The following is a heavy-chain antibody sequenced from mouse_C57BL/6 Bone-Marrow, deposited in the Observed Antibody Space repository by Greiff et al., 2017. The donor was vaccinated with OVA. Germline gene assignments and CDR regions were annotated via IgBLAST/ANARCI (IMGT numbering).Heavy chain of an antibody. CDR3: ARQAYYGSSYYFDY. CDR2: ISSGGSYT. V-gene: IGHV5-6*02. J-gene: IGHJ2*01. D-gene: IGHD1-1*01. CDR1: GFTFSSYG. Sequence: DVKLVESGGDLVKPGGSLKLSCAASGFTFSSYGMSLVRQTPDKRLEWVATISSGGSYTYYPDSVKGRFTISRDNAKNTLYLQMSSLKSEDTAMYYCARQAYYGSSYYFDYWGQGTTLTVSS.